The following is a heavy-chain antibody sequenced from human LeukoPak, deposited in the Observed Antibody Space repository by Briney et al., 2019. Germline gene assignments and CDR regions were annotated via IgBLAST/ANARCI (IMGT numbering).Heavy chain of an antibody. CDR2: INPNSGGT. CDR1: GYTFTGYY. V-gene: IGHV1-2*02. D-gene: IGHD1-1*01. J-gene: IGHJ6*03. Sequence: GASVKVSCKASGYTFTGYYMHWVRQAPGQGLEWMGWINPNSGGTNYAQKFQGRVTMTRDTSISTAYMELSSLRSEDTAVYYCARGDNWNDEGYYYYYYYMDVWGKGTTVTVSS. CDR3: ARGDNWNDEGYYYYYYYMDV.